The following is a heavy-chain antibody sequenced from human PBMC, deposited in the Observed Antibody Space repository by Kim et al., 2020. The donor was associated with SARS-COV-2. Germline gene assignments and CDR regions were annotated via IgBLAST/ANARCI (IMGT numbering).Heavy chain of an antibody. D-gene: IGHD2-2*01. CDR2: INHSGST. CDR1: GGSFSGYY. V-gene: IGHV4-34*01. CDR3: ARGLVVVPAARRFAREFDP. J-gene: IGHJ5*02. Sequence: SETLSLTCAVYGGSFSGYYWSWIRQPPGKGLEWIGEINHSGSTNYNPSLKSRVTISVDTSKNQFSLKLSSVTAADTAVYYCARGLVVVPAARRFAREFDPWGQGTLVTVSS.